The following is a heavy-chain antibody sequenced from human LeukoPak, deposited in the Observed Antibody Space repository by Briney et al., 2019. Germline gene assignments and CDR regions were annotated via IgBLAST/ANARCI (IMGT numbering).Heavy chain of an antibody. CDR1: GFTFSSYE. V-gene: IGHV3-48*03. D-gene: IGHD3-10*02. Sequence: GGSLTLSCAASGFTFSSYEMNWVRQAPGKGLEWFSYISSSGSTIYYADSVKGRFTISRDNAKRSLYLQMYSVRAEDTAVYYCAELGITMIGGVWGKGTTVTISS. J-gene: IGHJ6*04. CDR3: AELGITMIGGV. CDR2: ISSSGSTI.